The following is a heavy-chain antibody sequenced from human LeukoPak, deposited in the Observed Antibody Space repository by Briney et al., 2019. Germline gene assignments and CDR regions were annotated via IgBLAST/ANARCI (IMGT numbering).Heavy chain of an antibody. CDR2: MNPNSGNT. CDR1: GYTFTSYD. CDR3: ARANINYPEYFQH. V-gene: IGHV1-8*03. D-gene: IGHD4-11*01. J-gene: IGHJ1*01. Sequence: ASVKVSCKASGYTFTSYDINWVRQATGQGLEWMGWMNPNSGNTGYAQKFQGRVTITRNTSISTAYMELSSLRSEDTAVYYCARANINYPEYFQHWGQGTLVTVSS.